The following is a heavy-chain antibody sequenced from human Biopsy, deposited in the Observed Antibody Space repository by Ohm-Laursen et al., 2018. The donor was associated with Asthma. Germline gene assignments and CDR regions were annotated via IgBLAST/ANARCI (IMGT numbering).Heavy chain of an antibody. D-gene: IGHD2-8*02. V-gene: IGHV3-11*01. CDR2: ISSSGGTI. Sequence: SLRLSCSASGFTFSDYYMSWVRQAPGKGLEWVSYISSSGGTIYYADSVKGRFTISRDNAQNSLFLQMTSLGAEDTAVYYCASECTVATYPFAYWGQGALVTVSS. CDR3: ASECTVATYPFAY. J-gene: IGHJ4*02. CDR1: GFTFSDYY.